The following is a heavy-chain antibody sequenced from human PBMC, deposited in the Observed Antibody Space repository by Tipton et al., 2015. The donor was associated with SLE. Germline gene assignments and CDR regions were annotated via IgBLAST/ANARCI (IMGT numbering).Heavy chain of an antibody. V-gene: IGHV3-21*01. CDR2: ISPSSDYK. Sequence: SLRLSCAASGFTFSSYWMSWVRQAPGKGLEWVSSISPSSDYKYYADSVRGRFTISRDNAKNSLYLQMNSLRDEDTAVYYCAREITLFGVVSSDNWGQGTLVTVSS. CDR3: AREITLFGVVSSDN. D-gene: IGHD3-3*01. J-gene: IGHJ4*02. CDR1: GFTFSSYW.